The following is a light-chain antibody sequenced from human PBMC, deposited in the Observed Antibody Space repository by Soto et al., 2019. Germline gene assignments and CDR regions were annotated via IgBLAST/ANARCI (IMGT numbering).Light chain of an antibody. CDR2: RAS. CDR3: QQYKDYPVT. CDR1: QTISSW. V-gene: IGKV1-5*03. Sequence: DIQMTQSPSTLSGSVGDRVTITCRASQTISSWLAWYQQKPGKVPKLLVYRASTLESGVPSRFSGSESGTEFTLTISSLQPDDFATYYCQQYKDYPVTFGQGTKV. J-gene: IGKJ1*01.